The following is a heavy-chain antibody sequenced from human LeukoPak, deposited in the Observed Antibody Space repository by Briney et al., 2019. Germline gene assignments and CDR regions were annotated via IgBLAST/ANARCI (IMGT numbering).Heavy chain of an antibody. CDR1: GFTFSSYG. CDR3: AKGLRYFDWLLH. V-gene: IGHV3-30*02. CDR2: IRYDGSNK. J-gene: IGHJ4*02. D-gene: IGHD3-9*01. Sequence: GGSLRLSCAASGFTFSSYGMHWVRQAPGKELEWVAFIRYDGSNKYYADSVKGRFTISRDNSKNTLYLQMNSLRAEDTAVYCCAKGLRYFDWLLHWGQGTLVTVSS.